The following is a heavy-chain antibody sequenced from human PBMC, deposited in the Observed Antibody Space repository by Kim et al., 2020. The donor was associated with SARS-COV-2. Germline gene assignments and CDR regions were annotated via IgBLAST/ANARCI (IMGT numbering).Heavy chain of an antibody. CDR2: INAGNGNT. CDR3: ARGPLRGGGSAVYY. CDR1: GYTFTSYA. Sequence: ASVKVSCKASGYTFTSYAMHWVRQAPGQRLEWMGWINAGNGNTKYSQKFQGRVTITRDTSASTAYMELSSLRSEDTAVYYCARGPLRGGGSAVYYWGQGTLVTVSS. J-gene: IGHJ4*02. D-gene: IGHD2-15*01. V-gene: IGHV1-3*01.